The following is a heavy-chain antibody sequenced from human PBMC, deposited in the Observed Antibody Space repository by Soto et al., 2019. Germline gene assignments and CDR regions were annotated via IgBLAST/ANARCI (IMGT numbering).Heavy chain of an antibody. V-gene: IGHV1-3*01. CDR3: ARRTDGNPSYYGMDV. D-gene: IGHD1-1*01. CDR1: GYTFTSYA. CDR2: INAGNGNT. Sequence: GASVKVSCKASGYTFTSYAMHWVRQAPGQRLEWMGWINAGNGNTKYSQKFQGRVTITRDTSASTAYMELSSLRSEDTAVYYCARRTDGNPSYYGMDVWGQGTTVTVSS. J-gene: IGHJ6*02.